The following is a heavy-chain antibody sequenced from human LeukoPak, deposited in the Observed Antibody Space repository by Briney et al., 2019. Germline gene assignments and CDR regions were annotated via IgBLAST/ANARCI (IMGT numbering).Heavy chain of an antibody. CDR1: GGSISSYY. CDR2: IYYSGST. V-gene: IGHV4-59*01. CDR3: ARGGWSGYYTRYYFDY. J-gene: IGHJ4*02. Sequence: SETLSLTCTVSGGSISSYYWSWIRQPPGKGLEWIGYIYYSGSTNYNPSLKSRVTISVDTSKNQFSLKLSSVTAADTAVYYCARGGWSGYYTRYYFDYWGQGTLVTVSS. D-gene: IGHD3-3*01.